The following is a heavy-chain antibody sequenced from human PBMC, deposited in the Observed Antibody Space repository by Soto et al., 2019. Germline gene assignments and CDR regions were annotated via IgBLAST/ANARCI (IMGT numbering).Heavy chain of an antibody. CDR2: IHYSGST. J-gene: IGHJ5*02. V-gene: IGHV4-30-4*01. Sequence: QVQLQESGPGLVKPSQTLSLTCTVSGGSISSGDFCWSWIRQPPGKGLEWIGYIHYSGSTYYTPSLKSRVTISLDTSNNQFSLKLSSVTAADTAVYYCARGITMVRGVLGWFDPWGQGTLVTVSS. CDR3: ARGITMVRGVLGWFDP. CDR1: GGSISSGDFC. D-gene: IGHD3-10*01.